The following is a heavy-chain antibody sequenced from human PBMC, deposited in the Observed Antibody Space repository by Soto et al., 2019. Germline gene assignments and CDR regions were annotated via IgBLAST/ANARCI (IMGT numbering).Heavy chain of an antibody. CDR3: ARTSPYSSKNYFDY. CDR1: GGSISSSSYY. Sequence: PSETLSLTCTFSGGSISSSSYYWGWIRQPPGKGLEWIGSIYYSGSTYYNPSLKSRVTISVDTSKNQFSLKLSSVTAADTAVYYCARTSPYSSKNYFDYWGQGTLVTVSS. J-gene: IGHJ4*02. V-gene: IGHV4-39*01. CDR2: IYYSGST. D-gene: IGHD6-13*01.